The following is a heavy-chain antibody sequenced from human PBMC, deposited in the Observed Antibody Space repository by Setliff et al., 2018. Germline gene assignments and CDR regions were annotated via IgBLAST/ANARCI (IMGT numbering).Heavy chain of an antibody. CDR3: AKDRWGYADP. V-gene: IGHV3-30*02. D-gene: IGHD2-2*01. CDR1: GFTFRTSA. CDR2: IHYGGGHI. Sequence: GGSLRLSCATSGFTFRTSAMHWLRQSPDNRLEWLAYIHYGGGHIQYADSVKGRFTVSRDNAMDTLFLQMNGLTTDDTAKYFCAKDRWGYADPWGQGTLVTVSS. J-gene: IGHJ5*02.